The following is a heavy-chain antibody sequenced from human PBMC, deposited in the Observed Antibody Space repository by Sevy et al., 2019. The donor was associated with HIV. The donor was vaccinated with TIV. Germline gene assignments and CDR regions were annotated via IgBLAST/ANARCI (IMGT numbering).Heavy chain of an antibody. J-gene: IGHJ4*02. CDR3: TRWKAAQSIFDY. CDR1: GFTFGDYC. Sequence: GGSLRLSCTASGFTFGDYCMSWVRQAPGKGLEWVAFVKSDVYGGTVDHAASVRSRFVISRDASKTIAYLQMNDLKTEDTGVYYCTRWKAAQSIFDYWGQGALVTVSS. D-gene: IGHD6-13*01. CDR2: VKSDVYGGTV. V-gene: IGHV3-49*04.